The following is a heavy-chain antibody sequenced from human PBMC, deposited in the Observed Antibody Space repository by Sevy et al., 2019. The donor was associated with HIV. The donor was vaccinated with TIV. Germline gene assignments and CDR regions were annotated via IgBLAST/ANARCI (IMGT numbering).Heavy chain of an antibody. CDR1: GFTFSNVW. CDR2: VKSKTDGGTT. J-gene: IGHJ1*01. Sequence: GGSLRLSCAASGFTFSNVWMSWVRQAPGKGLEWVAHVKSKTDGGTTDYAAPVRGRFTISRDDSKKTLYLQMNSLKTEDTAVYYSTTAGSLFQHWGQGTLVTVS. CDR3: TTAGSLFQH. D-gene: IGHD3-10*01. V-gene: IGHV3-15*01.